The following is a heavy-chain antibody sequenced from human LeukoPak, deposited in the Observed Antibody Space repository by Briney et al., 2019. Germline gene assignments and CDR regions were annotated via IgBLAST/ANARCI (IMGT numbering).Heavy chain of an antibody. Sequence: GGSLRLSCAASGFTVKDNFMSWVRQAPGKGLEWVSVLYSGGATYYADSVKGRFTISRDNSKNTLYLQMNSLRAEDTAVYYCAKDGGYCSSTSCYTEYYYYYYMDVWGKGTTVTVSS. J-gene: IGHJ6*03. V-gene: IGHV3-66*01. CDR1: GFTVKDNF. D-gene: IGHD2-2*02. CDR3: AKDGGYCSSTSCYTEYYYYYYMDV. CDR2: LYSGGAT.